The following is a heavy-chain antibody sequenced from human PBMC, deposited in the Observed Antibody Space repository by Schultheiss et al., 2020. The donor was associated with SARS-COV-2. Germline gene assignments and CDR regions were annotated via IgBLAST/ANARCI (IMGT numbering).Heavy chain of an antibody. V-gene: IGHV3-23*01. D-gene: IGHD6-13*01. Sequence: GGSLRLSCAASGFTFSSYAMSWVRQAPGKGLEWVSAISGSGGSTYYADSVKGRFTISRDNSKNTLYLQMNSLRAEDTAVYYCAKSSRIAAAGTDLDYWGQGTLVTVAS. CDR1: GFTFSSYA. CDR3: AKSSRIAAAGTDLDY. CDR2: ISGSGGST. J-gene: IGHJ4*02.